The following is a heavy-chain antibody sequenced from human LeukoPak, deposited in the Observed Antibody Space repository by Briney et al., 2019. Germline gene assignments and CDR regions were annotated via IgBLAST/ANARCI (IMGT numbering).Heavy chain of an antibody. CDR1: GFTFSSYA. CDR2: ISTSGDTT. Sequence: GFLLLSCAASGFTFSSYAMSWVRQAPGKGLEWVSGISTSGDTTSYADSVRGRFTISRDNPRNMLYMQMSSLTGEDTAVYYCAIMHRYYDGSGYWVHWGQGALVTVSS. J-gene: IGHJ4*02. D-gene: IGHD3-22*01. CDR3: AIMHRYYDGSGYWVH. V-gene: IGHV3-23*01.